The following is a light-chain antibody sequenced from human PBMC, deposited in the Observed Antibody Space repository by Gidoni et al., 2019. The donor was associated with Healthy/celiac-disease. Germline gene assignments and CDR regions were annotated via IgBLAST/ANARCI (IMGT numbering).Light chain of an antibody. CDR3: QSYDSSNQVV. CDR2: EDN. V-gene: IGLV6-57*04. CDR1: SGSIASNY. J-gene: IGLJ2*01. Sequence: NFMLTQPHSVSDSPGQTVTISCPRSSGSIASNYVQWYQQRPGSAPTTVIYEDNQSPSGVPDRFSGSIDSSSNSASLTISGLKTEDEADYYCQSYDSSNQVVFGGGTKLTVL.